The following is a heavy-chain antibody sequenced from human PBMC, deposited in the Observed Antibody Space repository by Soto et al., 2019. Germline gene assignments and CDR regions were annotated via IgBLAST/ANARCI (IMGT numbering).Heavy chain of an antibody. CDR2: ISSSGNDT. CDR1: GLTFSKYA. CDR3: AKRFFGSGSPPGAFDV. Sequence: QPAGSLSLSCAASGLTFSKYAMSWVRQAPGKGPEWVSFISSSGNDTYYADAVKGPFTISRDNSKNTLNVQMNNLRAEDTAIYYCAKRFFGSGSPPGAFDVWGQGTMVTVSS. V-gene: IGHV3-23*01. J-gene: IGHJ3*01. D-gene: IGHD3-10*01.